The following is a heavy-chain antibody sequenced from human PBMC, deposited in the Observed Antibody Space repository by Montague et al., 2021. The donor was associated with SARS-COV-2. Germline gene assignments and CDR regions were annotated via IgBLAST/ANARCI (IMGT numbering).Heavy chain of an antibody. CDR2: IKHDGSES. Sequence: SLRLSCAASGFTFSSYWMSWVRQAPGKGLEWVAHIKHDGSESYYVDSVKGRFTISRDNSKNSLYLQMNSLRAEDTAVYFCARGLPDSICSRVFDYWGQGTLVTVSS. CDR1: GFTFSSYW. V-gene: IGHV3-7*01. D-gene: IGHD3-22*01. CDR3: ARGLPDSICSRVFDY. J-gene: IGHJ4*02.